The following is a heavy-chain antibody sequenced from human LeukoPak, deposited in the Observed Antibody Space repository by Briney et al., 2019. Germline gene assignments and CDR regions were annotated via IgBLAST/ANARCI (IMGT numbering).Heavy chain of an antibody. V-gene: IGHV3-7*01. CDR2: IKQDGSEK. CDR3: ARGFGYDFWSGPDDY. J-gene: IGHJ4*02. D-gene: IGHD3-3*01. Sequence: GGSLRLSCAASGFTFSSYWMSWFRQAPGKGLEWVANIKQDGSEKYYVESVKGRFTISRDNAKDSLYLQMNSLRAEDTAVYYCARGFGYDFWSGPDDYWGQGTLVTVSS. CDR1: GFTFSSYW.